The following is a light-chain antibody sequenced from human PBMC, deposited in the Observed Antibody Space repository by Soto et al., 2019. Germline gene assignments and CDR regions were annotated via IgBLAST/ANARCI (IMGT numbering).Light chain of an antibody. CDR2: AAS. Sequence: EIVLTQSPGTLSFPPGERATLCCRASQSVSSSYLVWHQQKPGQAPRLLIYAASRRAAGIPDRFSGSGSGTDFTLTISRLEPEDFAVYYCQKYGSSPWRCGQGTKVDIK. J-gene: IGKJ1*01. CDR1: QSVSSSY. V-gene: IGKV3-20*01. CDR3: QKYGSSPWR.